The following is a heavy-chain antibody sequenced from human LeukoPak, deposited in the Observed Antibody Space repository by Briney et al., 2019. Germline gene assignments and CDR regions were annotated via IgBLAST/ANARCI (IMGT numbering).Heavy chain of an antibody. J-gene: IGHJ4*02. CDR2: ISSNGGST. CDR3: ARVSVWGNYRCGGFDY. Sequence: GGSLRLSCAASGFTFSSYAMHWVRQAPGKGLEYVSAISSNGGSTFYANSVEGRFTISRDNSKNTLYLQMGSLRADDMAVYYCARVSVWGNYRCGGFDYWGQGTLVTVLS. V-gene: IGHV3-64*01. CDR1: GFTFSSYA. D-gene: IGHD3-16*02.